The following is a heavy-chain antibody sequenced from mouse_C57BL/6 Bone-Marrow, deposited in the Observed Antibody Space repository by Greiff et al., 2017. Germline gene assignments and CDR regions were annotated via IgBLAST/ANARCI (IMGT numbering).Heavy chain of an antibody. J-gene: IGHJ2*01. V-gene: IGHV1-26*01. CDR1: GYTFTDYY. Sequence: EVQLQQSGPELVKPGASVKISCKASGYTFTDYYMNWVKQSHGKSLEWIGDINPNNGGTSYNQKLKGQATLTVDKSSSTAYMELRRLTSEDSAVYYCARDYYGSSWYFDYWGQGTILTVSS. CDR2: INPNNGGT. CDR3: ARDYYGSSWYFDY. D-gene: IGHD1-1*01.